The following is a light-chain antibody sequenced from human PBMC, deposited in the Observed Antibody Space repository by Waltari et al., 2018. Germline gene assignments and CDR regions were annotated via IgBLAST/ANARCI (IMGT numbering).Light chain of an antibody. CDR2: AAS. Sequence: DIQLTQSPSFLSTSVGDRVTIACRASQGIGSYLAWYQQKPGKAPQLLIHAASTLQSGVPSRFSSSGSGTEFTLTISSLQPEDFATYYCQQLNSYPLTFGPGTKVDIK. J-gene: IGKJ3*01. CDR3: QQLNSYPLT. CDR1: QGIGSY. V-gene: IGKV1-9*01.